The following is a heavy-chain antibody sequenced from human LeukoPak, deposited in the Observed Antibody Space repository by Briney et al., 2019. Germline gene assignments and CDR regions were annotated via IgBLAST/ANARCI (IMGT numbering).Heavy chain of an antibody. CDR2: FDPEDGET. CDR3: LSGSYHGYFDY. Sequence: SVKVSCQVSGYTLTELSMHWVRQAPGKGLEGVGGFDPEDGETIYAQKFHGRVTMTEDTSTDTAYMELSSLRSEDTAVYYCLSGSYHGYFDYWGQGTLVTVSS. D-gene: IGHD1-26*01. J-gene: IGHJ4*02. CDR1: GYTLTELS. V-gene: IGHV1-24*01.